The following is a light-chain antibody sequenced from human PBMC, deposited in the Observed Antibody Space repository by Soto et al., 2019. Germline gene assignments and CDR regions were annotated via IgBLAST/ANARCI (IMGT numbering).Light chain of an antibody. V-gene: IGKV1-12*01. CDR3: QQTDSFPIT. CDR1: QDIITW. CDR2: TAS. J-gene: IGKJ5*01. Sequence: IQMTQSPSSVSASVGDRVTITCRASQDIITWLAWYQQKPGKAPNLLIYTASNLQSGVPSRFSGSGSGTHFTLTISSLQPEDFGTYYCQQTDSFPITFGQGTRREIK.